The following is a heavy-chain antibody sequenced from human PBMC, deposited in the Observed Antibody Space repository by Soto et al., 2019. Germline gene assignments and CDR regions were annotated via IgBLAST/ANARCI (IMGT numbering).Heavy chain of an antibody. J-gene: IGHJ4*02. CDR2: ISYDGSNK. Sequence: GGSLRLSCAASGFTFSSYAMHWVRQAPGKGLEWVAVISYDGSNKYYADSVKGRFTISRDNSKNTLYLQMNSLRAEDTAVYYCARGWLDTSAIPAGFDYWGQGTLVTVSS. V-gene: IGHV3-30-3*01. CDR1: GFTFSSYA. D-gene: IGHD5-12*01. CDR3: ARGWLDTSAIPAGFDY.